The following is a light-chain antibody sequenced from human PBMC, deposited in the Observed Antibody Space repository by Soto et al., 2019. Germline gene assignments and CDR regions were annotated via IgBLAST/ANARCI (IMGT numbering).Light chain of an antibody. CDR1: QSVSSY. CDR2: DAS. CDR3: QQRSNWPS. V-gene: IGKV3-11*01. Sequence: EIVLTQSPATLSLSPWERATLSVTASQSVSSYLAWYQQKPGQAPRLLIYDASNRATGIPARFSGSGSGTDFTLTISSLEPEDFAVYYCQQRSNWPSFGQGTKVDIK. J-gene: IGKJ1*01.